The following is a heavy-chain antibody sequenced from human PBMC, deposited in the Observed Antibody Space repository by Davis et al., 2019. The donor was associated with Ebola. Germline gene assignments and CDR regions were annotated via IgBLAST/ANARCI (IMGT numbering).Heavy chain of an antibody. D-gene: IGHD2-15*01. J-gene: IGHJ6*02. CDR1: GFTFSSYS. CDR3: VTTDCSGGSCYPYFYAMDV. CDR2: ISSSSSYI. V-gene: IGHV3-21*01. Sequence: GESLKISCAASGFTFSSYSMNWVRQAPGKGLEWVSSISSSSSYIYYADSVKGRFTISRDKSKKTLSLQMNDLRAADTAVYYCVTTDCSGGSCYPYFYAMDVWGQGTTVTVSS.